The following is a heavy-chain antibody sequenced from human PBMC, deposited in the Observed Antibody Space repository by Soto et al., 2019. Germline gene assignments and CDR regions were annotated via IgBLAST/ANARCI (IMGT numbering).Heavy chain of an antibody. Sequence: GGSLRLSCAASGFTFSSYAVHWVRQAPGKGLEWVAVISYDGSNTYYTDSVKGRFTISRDNSKNTLYLQMNSLRPEDTAVYYCARDYDSSGYKPDYWGQGT. CDR3: ARDYDSSGYKPDY. D-gene: IGHD3-22*01. V-gene: IGHV3-30*03. CDR1: GFTFSSYA. J-gene: IGHJ4*02. CDR2: ISYDGSNT.